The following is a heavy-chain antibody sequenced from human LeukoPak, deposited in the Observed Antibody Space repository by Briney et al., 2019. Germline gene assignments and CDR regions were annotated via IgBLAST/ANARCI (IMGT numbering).Heavy chain of an antibody. CDR3: ARVPTVDTAMVTTDY. D-gene: IGHD5-18*01. Sequence: SVKVSCKASGGTFSSYAISWVRQAPGQGLEWMGGIIPIFGTANYAQKFQGRVTITADESTSTAYMELSSLRSEDTAVYYCARVPTVDTAMVTTDYWGQGTLVTVSS. J-gene: IGHJ4*02. CDR2: IIPIFGTA. V-gene: IGHV1-69*13. CDR1: GGTFSSYA.